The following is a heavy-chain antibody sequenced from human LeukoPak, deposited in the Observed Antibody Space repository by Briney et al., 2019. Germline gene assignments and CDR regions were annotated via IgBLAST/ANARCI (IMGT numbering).Heavy chain of an antibody. V-gene: IGHV4-39*01. CDR2: IYYSGST. CDR1: GDSISSVGYY. Sequence: SETLSLTCTVSGDSISSVGYYWTWVRQPPGKGLEWIGSIYYSGSTYYNPSLKSRVTISVDTSKNQFSLKLSSVTAADTAVYYCARHSEGYSGYGTFDIWGQGTMVTVSS. D-gene: IGHD5-12*01. CDR3: ARHSEGYSGYGTFDI. J-gene: IGHJ3*02.